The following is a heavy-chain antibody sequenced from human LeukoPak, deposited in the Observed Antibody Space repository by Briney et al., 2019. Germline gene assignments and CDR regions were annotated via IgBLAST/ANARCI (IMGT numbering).Heavy chain of an antibody. J-gene: IGHJ4*02. CDR2: ISGSGGST. CDR1: GFTFSSYA. D-gene: IGHD1-26*01. V-gene: IGHV3-23*01. CDR3: AKVAGSGSYVAVFDY. Sequence: SGGSLRLSCAASGFTFSSYAMSWVRQAPGKGLEWVSAISGSGGSTYYADSVKGRSTISRDNSKNTLYLQMNSLRAEDTAVYYCAKVAGSGSYVAVFDYWGQGTLVTVSS.